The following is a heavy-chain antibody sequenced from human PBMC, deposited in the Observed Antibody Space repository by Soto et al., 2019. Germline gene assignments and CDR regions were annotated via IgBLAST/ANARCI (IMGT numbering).Heavy chain of an antibody. CDR2: ISDYNGNT. V-gene: IGHV1-18*04. CDR1: GYTFTSYG. CDR3: AREYSSSLYYYGMDV. D-gene: IGHD6-6*01. Sequence: ASVKVSCKASGYTFTSYGISWVRQAPGQGLEWMGWISDYNGNTNYAQKLQGRVTMTRDTYTSTVYMELSSLRSEDTAVYYCAREYSSSLYYYGMDVWGQGTTVTVSS. J-gene: IGHJ6*02.